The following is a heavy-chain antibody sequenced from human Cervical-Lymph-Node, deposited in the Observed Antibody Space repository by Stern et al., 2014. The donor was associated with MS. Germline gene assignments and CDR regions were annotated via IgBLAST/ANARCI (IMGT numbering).Heavy chain of an antibody. V-gene: IGHV3-48*01. CDR1: GFTFSSYS. Sequence: EVQLVESGGGSVQPGGSLRLSCAASGFTFSSYSMNWVRQGPGKGLDWVAYISVSDSTIYYGDSVTGRFTISRDNAENSLSLQMNSLRVEDTAVYYCARVAYGSGRVRYSYGVDVWGQGTTVTVSS. CDR3: ARVAYGSGRVRYSYGVDV. CDR2: ISVSDSTI. J-gene: IGHJ6*02. D-gene: IGHD3-10*01.